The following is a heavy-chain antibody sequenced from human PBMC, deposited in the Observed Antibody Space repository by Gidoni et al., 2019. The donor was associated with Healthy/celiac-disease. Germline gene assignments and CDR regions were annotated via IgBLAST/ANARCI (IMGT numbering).Heavy chain of an antibody. CDR1: GFTFSSYS. V-gene: IGHV3-48*02. Sequence: EVQLVESGGGWVQPGGSMRLCSAASGFTFSSYSMKCVRQAPWKGLEWFSFISSSSSTIYYADSVKGRFTISRDNAKNSLYLQMNSLRDEDTAVYYCAREKTTVTDGYFDYWGQGTLVTVSS. CDR3: AREKTTVTDGYFDY. J-gene: IGHJ4*02. D-gene: IGHD4-17*01. CDR2: ISSSSSTI.